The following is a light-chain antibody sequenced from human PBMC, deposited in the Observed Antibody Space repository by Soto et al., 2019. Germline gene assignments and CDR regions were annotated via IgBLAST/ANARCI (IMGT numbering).Light chain of an antibody. CDR2: ETS. CDR3: QQYNSFWT. Sequence: DIQMTQSPSTLSASVGDRVTITCRASRSISTWLAWYQQKPGKAPKLLIYETSSLEGGVPSRFSGSGSGTEFTLTISSLQPDDFATYFCQQYNSFWTFGHGTKVEIK. CDR1: RSISTW. J-gene: IGKJ1*01. V-gene: IGKV1-5*03.